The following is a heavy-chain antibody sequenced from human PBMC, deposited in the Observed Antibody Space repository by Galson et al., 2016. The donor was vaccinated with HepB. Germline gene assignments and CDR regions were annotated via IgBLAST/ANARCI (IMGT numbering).Heavy chain of an antibody. CDR1: GFTFSTFW. D-gene: IGHD1-7*01. V-gene: IGHV3-7*01. CDR2: IKQDGSEI. Sequence: SLRLSCAVSGFTFSTFWMSWVRQAPGKGLEWVANIKQDGSEIFYMDSAKGRFTISRDNAKNSLYLQMNSLRAEDTAVYYCARYNWKYAPCDNWGQGTLVTVSS. J-gene: IGHJ4*02. CDR3: ARYNWKYAPCDN.